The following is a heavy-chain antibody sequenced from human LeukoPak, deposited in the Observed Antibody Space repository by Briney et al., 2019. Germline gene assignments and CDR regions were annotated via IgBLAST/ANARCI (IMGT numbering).Heavy chain of an antibody. CDR3: ARGRVDTIFGVVIIEGPSYYYYMDV. Sequence: SETLSLTCTVFGGSISSYYWSWIRQPAGKGLEWIGRFYTSGSTNYNPSLKSRVTMSVDKSKNQFSLKLTSVTAANTAVYYCARGRVDTIFGVVIIEGPSYYYYMDVWGKGTTVTVSS. V-gene: IGHV4-4*07. J-gene: IGHJ6*03. CDR2: FYTSGST. CDR1: GGSISSYY. D-gene: IGHD3-3*01.